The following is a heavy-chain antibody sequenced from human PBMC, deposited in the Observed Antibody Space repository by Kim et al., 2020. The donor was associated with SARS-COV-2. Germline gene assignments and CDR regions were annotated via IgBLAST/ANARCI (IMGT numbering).Heavy chain of an antibody. CDR2: IYYSGST. CDR3: AGFRYTSSWFDP. J-gene: IGHJ5*02. D-gene: IGHD6-13*01. CDR1: GGSISSHY. Sequence: SETLSLTCTVSGGSISSHYWSWIRQHPGKGLEWIGYIYYSGSTNNNPSLQSRVTISEDTSKNQFSLKLSSVNATDTAVYYCAGFRYTSSWFDPWGQGIPVTVSS. V-gene: IGHV4-59*08.